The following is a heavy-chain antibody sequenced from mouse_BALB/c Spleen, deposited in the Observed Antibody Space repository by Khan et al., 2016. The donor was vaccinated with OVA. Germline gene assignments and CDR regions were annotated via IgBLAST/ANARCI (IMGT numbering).Heavy chain of an antibody. Sequence: VELVESVPELVNPGASLKVSCKASGYTFTDYIIGWVKQSTRQGLEWIGDIFPGSGTPYYNEKFKDKATLTADKSSNTAYMQLSSLTSEDSAVYFCARGGYSVFAYWGQVTLVTVSA. J-gene: IGHJ3*01. CDR1: GYTFTDYI. V-gene: IGHV1-77*01. D-gene: IGHD1-1*01. CDR3: ARGGYSVFAY. CDR2: IFPGSGTP.